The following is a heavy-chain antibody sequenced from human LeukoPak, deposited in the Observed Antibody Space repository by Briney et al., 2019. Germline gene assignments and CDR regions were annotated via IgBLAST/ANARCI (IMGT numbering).Heavy chain of an antibody. CDR3: ARGLVYRQSSPYFDQ. CDR2: TNYIGST. J-gene: IGHJ4*02. V-gene: IGHV4-34*01. D-gene: IGHD1-14*01. Sequence: SETLSLTCAVYGGSLSGYSWIWIRQSPGKGLEWIGETNYIGSTNYNPSLKSRVTMSLDMSKNQFSLRLSSVTAADTAIYYCARGLVYRQSSPYFDQWGQGTLVTVSS. CDR1: GGSLSGYS.